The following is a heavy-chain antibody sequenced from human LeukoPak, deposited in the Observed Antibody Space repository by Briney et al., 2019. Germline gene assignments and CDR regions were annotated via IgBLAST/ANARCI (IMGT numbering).Heavy chain of an antibody. J-gene: IGHJ3*02. CDR1: GFTFSSYW. CDR3: ARDISWPGAWGPPTSDAFDI. D-gene: IGHD2-15*01. Sequence: PGGSLRLSCAASGFTFSSYWMSWVRQAPGKGLEWVANIKQDGSEKYYVDSVKGRFTISRDNAKNSLYLQMNSLRAEDTAVYYCARDISWPGAWGPPTSDAFDIWGQGTMVTVSS. CDR2: IKQDGSEK. V-gene: IGHV3-7*01.